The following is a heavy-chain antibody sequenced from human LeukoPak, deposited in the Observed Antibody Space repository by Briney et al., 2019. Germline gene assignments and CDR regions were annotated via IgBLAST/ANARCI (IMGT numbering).Heavy chain of an antibody. CDR1: GYSISSGYY. V-gene: IGHV4-38-2*02. CDR3: ATPVDYGDYWYFDL. Sequence: SETLSLTCTVSGYSISSGYYWGWIRQPPGKGLEWIGSVYHGGNSYYDPSLKSRVTISVDTSKNQFSLKLSSVTAADTAVYYSATPVDYGDYWYFDLGGRGTLVTVSS. D-gene: IGHD4-17*01. CDR2: VYHGGNS. J-gene: IGHJ2*01.